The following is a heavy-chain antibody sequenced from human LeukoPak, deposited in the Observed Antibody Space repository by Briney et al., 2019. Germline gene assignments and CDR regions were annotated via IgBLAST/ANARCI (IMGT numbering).Heavy chain of an antibody. CDR2: IYCSGST. D-gene: IGHD6-19*01. CDR3: ASLAGEGGPYPALVDY. V-gene: IGHV4-39*01. CDR1: GGSISSSSYY. J-gene: IGHJ4*02. Sequence: PSETLSLTCTVSGGSISSSSYYWGWIRQPPGKGLEWIGSIYCSGSTYYNPSLKSRVTISVDTSKNQFSLKLSSVTAADTAVYYCASLAGEGGPYPALVDYWGQGTLVTVSS.